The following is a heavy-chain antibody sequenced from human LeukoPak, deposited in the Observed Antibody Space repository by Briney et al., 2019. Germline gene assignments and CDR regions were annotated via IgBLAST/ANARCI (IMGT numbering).Heavy chain of an antibody. CDR2: ISHSGST. J-gene: IGHJ4*02. CDR1: GASFSGYY. V-gene: IGHV4-34*01. D-gene: IGHD3-22*01. Sequence: SETLSLTCAVYGASFSGYYWSWIRQPPGKGLECIGEISHSGSTNYNPSLKSRVTMSVDTSKNQFSLKLSSVTAADTAVYYCARGDDSKGGFYYFDYWGQGTLVTVSS. CDR3: ARGDDSKGGFYYFDY.